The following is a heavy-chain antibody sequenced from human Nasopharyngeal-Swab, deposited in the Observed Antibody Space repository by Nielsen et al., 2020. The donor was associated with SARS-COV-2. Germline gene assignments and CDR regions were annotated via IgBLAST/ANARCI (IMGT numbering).Heavy chain of an antibody. V-gene: IGHV4-39*01. CDR2: LYYSGFT. CDR1: GVSISSSNYY. J-gene: IGHJ4*02. CDR3: ARRTEYRASYYLGGYFDY. D-gene: IGHD1-26*01. Sequence: SETLSLTCSVSGVSISSSNYYWGWIRQPPGKGLEWIAGLYYSGFTYYNPSLKSRVTISVDTSKNQISLKLSSVTAADTAVYYCARRTEYRASYYLGGYFDYWGQGTLVTSPQ.